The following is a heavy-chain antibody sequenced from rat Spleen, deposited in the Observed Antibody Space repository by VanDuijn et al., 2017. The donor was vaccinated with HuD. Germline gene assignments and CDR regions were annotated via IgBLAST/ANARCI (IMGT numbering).Heavy chain of an antibody. V-gene: IGHV5-25*01. J-gene: IGHJ3*01. Sequence: EVLLVESGGGLVQPGRSLKLSCAASGFSFSNHYMAWVRQTPKKGLEWVATISTTGTNTFYPDSVKGRFTISRDNAKSSLYLQMSSLKSEDTATYYCTREDYYGTIFAYCGQGTLVTGSS. D-gene: IGHD1-7*01. CDR2: ISTTGTNT. CDR1: GFSFSNHY. CDR3: TREDYYGTIFAY.